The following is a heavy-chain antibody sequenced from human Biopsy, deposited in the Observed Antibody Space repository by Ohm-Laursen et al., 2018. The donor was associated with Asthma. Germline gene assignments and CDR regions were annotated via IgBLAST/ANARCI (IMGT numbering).Heavy chain of an antibody. D-gene: IGHD1-1*01. CDR2: ISKDASTQ. J-gene: IGHJ3*02. Sequence: SSLRLSCSASGFSFSNFAIDWVRQAPGKGLEWVGVISKDASTQDYADSVKGRFTMARDNSKNTLDLQMNSLREEDTAVYYCVRDGTDDAFDIWGQGTVVSVSS. CDR3: VRDGTDDAFDI. CDR1: GFSFSNFA. V-gene: IGHV3-30*01.